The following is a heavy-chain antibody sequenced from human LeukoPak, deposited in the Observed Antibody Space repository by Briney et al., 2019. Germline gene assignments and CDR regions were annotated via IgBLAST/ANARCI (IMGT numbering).Heavy chain of an antibody. CDR3: AGAGYGSGSPQLD. J-gene: IGHJ4*02. CDR1: GFTFSNAW. D-gene: IGHD3-10*01. CDR2: IYYSGST. Sequence: GSLRLSCAASGFTFSNAWMSWIRQPPGKGLEWIGYIYYSGSTNYNPSLKSRVTISVDTSKNQFSLKLSSVTAADTAVYYCAGAGYGSGSPQLDWGQGTLVTVSS. V-gene: IGHV4-59*01.